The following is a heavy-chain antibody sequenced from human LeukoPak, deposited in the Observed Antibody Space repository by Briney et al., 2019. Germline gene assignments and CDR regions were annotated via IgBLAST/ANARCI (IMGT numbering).Heavy chain of an antibody. J-gene: IGHJ4*02. V-gene: IGHV3-64*01. CDR1: GFTFSSYA. CDR2: ISSNGGST. Sequence: PGGSLRLSCAASGFTFSSYAMHWVRQAPGKGLEYVSAISSNGGSTYYANSVKGRFTISRDNSKNTLYLQMGSLRAEDMAVYYCARGRSRYYFDSWGQGTLVTVSS. CDR3: ARGRSRYYFDS. D-gene: IGHD3-10*01.